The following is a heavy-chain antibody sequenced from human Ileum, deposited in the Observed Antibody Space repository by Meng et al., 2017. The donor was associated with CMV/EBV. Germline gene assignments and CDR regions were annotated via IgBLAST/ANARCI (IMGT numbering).Heavy chain of an antibody. CDR1: GGSSSRADW. CDR2: VYRGGNA. V-gene: IGHV4-4*02. CDR3: TTGSAYSPPGQFHQ. D-gene: IGHD3-22*01. Sequence: VSGGSSSRADWWTWGRQTPGKGREGIGEVYRGGNAMYNPSLQSRLTISVDDSTNQVALRLRSVTAADTAMYYCTTGSAYSPPGQFHQWGQGTLVTVSS. J-gene: IGHJ4*02.